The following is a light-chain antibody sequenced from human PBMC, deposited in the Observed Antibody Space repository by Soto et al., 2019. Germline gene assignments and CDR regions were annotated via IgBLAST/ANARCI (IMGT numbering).Light chain of an antibody. CDR1: QSISNS. V-gene: IGKV1-39*01. Sequence: DIQLTQSPSSLSASLGDRVTITCRASQSISNSLNWYQQKPGKAPKRLISSASGLQSGVPSRFSGSGSGTDFTLTVSSLQPEDVATYYCQQTYSIPYNFGQGTKLEIK. J-gene: IGKJ2*01. CDR2: SAS. CDR3: QQTYSIPYN.